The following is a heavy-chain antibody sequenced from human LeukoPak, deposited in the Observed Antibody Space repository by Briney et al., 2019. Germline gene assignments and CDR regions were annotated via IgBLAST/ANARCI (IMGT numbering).Heavy chain of an antibody. CDR1: GGSISSYY. Sequence: SETLSLTCTVSGGSISSYYWSWIRQPPGKGLEWIGYIYYSGSTDYNPSLKSRVTISVDASKNQFSLKLSSVTAADTAVYYCARDGYSSSWYFFDYWGQGTLVTVSS. J-gene: IGHJ4*02. D-gene: IGHD6-13*01. V-gene: IGHV4-59*01. CDR3: ARDGYSSSWYFFDY. CDR2: IYYSGST.